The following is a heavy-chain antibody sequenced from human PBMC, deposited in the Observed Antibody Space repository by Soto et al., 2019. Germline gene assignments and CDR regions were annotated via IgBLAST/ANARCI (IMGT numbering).Heavy chain of an antibody. Sequence: ASVKVSCKASGYTFTSYGISWVRQAPGQGLEWMGWISAYNGNTNYAQKLQGRVTMTTDTSTSTAYMELRSLRSDDTAVYYCAQHSSSRYKFDYWGQGTLVTVSS. CDR1: GYTFTSYG. J-gene: IGHJ4*02. CDR3: AQHSSSRYKFDY. CDR2: ISAYNGNT. D-gene: IGHD6-13*01. V-gene: IGHV1-18*01.